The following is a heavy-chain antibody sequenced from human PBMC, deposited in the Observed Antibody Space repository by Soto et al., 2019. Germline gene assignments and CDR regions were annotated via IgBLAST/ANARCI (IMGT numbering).Heavy chain of an antibody. D-gene: IGHD3-10*01. V-gene: IGHV3-53*01. CDR2: IFSGGNT. CDR3: VKEFRGAFDY. CDR1: GVTVNSNF. J-gene: IGHJ4*02. Sequence: GGSLRLSCAVSGVTVNSNFMSWARQAPGKGLEWVSVIFSGGNTDYGDSVKGRFTMSRDISKNTLFLQMNSLRAEDTALYFCVKEFRGAFDYWGQGTLVTVSS.